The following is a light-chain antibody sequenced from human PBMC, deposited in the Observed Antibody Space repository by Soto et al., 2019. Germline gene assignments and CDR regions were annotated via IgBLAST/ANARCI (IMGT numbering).Light chain of an antibody. V-gene: IGKV3-20*01. CDR2: DAS. CDR1: QSVSGSY. Sequence: EIVLTQSPGTLSLSPGERATLSCRASQSVSGSYLAWYQQKRGQAPRLLIYDASSRATGIPDRFSGSGSGTYFPLTISRLEPEDFAVYYCQQYGNSLTFGPGTKVDIK. J-gene: IGKJ3*01. CDR3: QQYGNSLT.